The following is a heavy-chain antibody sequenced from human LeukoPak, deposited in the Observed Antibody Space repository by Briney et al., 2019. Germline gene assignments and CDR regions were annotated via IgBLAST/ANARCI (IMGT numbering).Heavy chain of an antibody. V-gene: IGHV3-23*01. D-gene: IGHD3-22*01. CDR1: GFTFRNYA. J-gene: IGHJ4*02. CDR2: IAASSGST. Sequence: PGGSLRLSCAASGFTFRNYAMNWVRQAPGKGLEWISSIAASSGSTYYADSVKGWFTISRDNSKNTLYLQMNSLRAEDTAVYYCAKYVGEISYYYDSSGYFDYWGQGTLVTVSS. CDR3: AKYVGEISYYYDSSGYFDY.